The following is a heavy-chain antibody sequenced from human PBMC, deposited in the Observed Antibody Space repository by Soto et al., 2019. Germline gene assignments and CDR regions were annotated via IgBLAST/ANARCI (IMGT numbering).Heavy chain of an antibody. D-gene: IGHD6-13*01. CDR1: GFTFSSYW. V-gene: IGHV3-74*01. CDR3: ARVMEQQLAAYFDY. CDR2: INSDGSST. J-gene: IGHJ4*02. Sequence: GWSLGLSCAASGFTFSSYWMHWVRQAPGKGLVWLSRINSDGSSTSYADSVKGRFTISRDNAKNTLYLQMNSLRAEDTAVYYCARVMEQQLAAYFDYCGQGTLVTVSS.